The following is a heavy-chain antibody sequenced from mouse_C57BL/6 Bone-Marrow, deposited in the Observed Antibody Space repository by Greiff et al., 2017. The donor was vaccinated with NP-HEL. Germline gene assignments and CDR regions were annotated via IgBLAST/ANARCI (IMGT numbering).Heavy chain of an antibody. V-gene: IGHV1-42*01. CDR3: ARRPPYYYGSRGYFAY. CDR2: INPSTGGT. J-gene: IGHJ2*01. Sequence: VQLQQSGPELVKPGASVKISCKASGYSFTGYYMNWVKQSPEKSLEWIGEINPSTGGTTYNQKFKAKATLTVDKSSSTAYMQLKSLTSEDSAVYYCARRPPYYYGSRGYFAYWGQGTTLTVSS. CDR1: GYSFTGYY. D-gene: IGHD1-1*01.